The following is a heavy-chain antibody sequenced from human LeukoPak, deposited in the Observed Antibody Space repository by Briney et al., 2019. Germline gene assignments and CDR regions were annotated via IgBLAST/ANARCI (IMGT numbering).Heavy chain of an antibody. CDR2: ISGSGGST. V-gene: IGHV3-23*01. J-gene: IGHJ3*02. Sequence: GGSLRLSCAASGFNFSSYAMSWVRQAPGKGLEWVSAISGSGGSTYYADSVKGRFTISRDNSKNTLYLQMNSLRAEDTAVYYCAKDMSPGDYYGSGSREDAFDIWGQGTMVTVSS. CDR3: AKDMSPGDYYGSGSREDAFDI. CDR1: GFNFSSYA. D-gene: IGHD3-10*01.